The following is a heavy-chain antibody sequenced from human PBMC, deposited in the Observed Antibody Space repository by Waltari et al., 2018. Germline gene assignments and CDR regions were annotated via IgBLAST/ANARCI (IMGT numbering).Heavy chain of an antibody. V-gene: IGHV1-46*01. CDR3: ARDMRYCSSTSCYTGGRFDP. D-gene: IGHD2-2*02. J-gene: IGHJ5*02. Sequence: QVQLVQSGAEVKKPGASVKVSCKASGYTFTSYSMHWVRQAPGQGLEWMGIINPSGGSTSYAQKFQGRVTMTRDTSTSTVYMELSSLRSEDTAVYYCARDMRYCSSTSCYTGGRFDPWGQGTLVTVSS. CDR2: INPSGGST. CDR1: GYTFTSYS.